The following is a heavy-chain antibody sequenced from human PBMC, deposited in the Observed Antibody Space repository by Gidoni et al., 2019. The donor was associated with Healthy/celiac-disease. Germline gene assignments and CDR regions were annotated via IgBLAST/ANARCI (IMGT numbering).Heavy chain of an antibody. CDR2: IYHSGST. V-gene: IGHV4-38-2*02. Sequence: QVQLQESGPGLVKPSETLSLTCAVSGYSISSGYYWGWLRQPPGQGLEWIGSIYHSGSTYYNPSLKSRVTISVDTSKNQFSLKLSSVTAADTAVYYCAREYSRTSLYYFDYWGQGTLVTVSS. D-gene: IGHD5-18*01. J-gene: IGHJ4*02. CDR1: GYSISSGYY. CDR3: AREYSRTSLYYFDY.